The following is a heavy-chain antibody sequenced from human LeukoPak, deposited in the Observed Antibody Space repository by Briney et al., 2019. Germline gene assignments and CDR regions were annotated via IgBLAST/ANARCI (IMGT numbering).Heavy chain of an antibody. V-gene: IGHV3-23*01. J-gene: IGHJ6*03. CDR2: ISGSGGST. CDR3: AKDREYYDFWRGYYRSYYYYMDV. Sequence: GGSLRLSCAASGFTFSSYAMSWVRQAPGKGLEWVSAISGSGGSTYYADSVKGRFTISRDNSKNTLYLQMNSLRAEDTAVYYCAKDREYYDFWRGYYRSYYYYMDVWGKGTTVTVSS. D-gene: IGHD3-3*01. CDR1: GFTFSSYA.